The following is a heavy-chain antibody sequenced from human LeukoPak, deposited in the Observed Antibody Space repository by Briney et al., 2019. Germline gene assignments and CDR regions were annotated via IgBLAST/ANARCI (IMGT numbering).Heavy chain of an antibody. CDR3: AKYLDQFDY. V-gene: IGHV3-30*18. J-gene: IGHJ4*02. Sequence: GGSLRLSCAASGFTFNSYGMHWVRQAPGKGLEWVAVISYDGSNKYYADSVKGRFTISRDNSKNTLYLQMNSLRAEDTAAYYCAKYLDQFDYWGQGALVTVSS. CDR2: ISYDGSNK. CDR1: GFTFNSYG. D-gene: IGHD2-2*03.